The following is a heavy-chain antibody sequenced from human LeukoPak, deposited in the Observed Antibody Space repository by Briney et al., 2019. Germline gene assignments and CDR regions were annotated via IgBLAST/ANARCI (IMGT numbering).Heavy chain of an antibody. V-gene: IGHV4-59*01. CDR3: ARAGYSSSWYLVNWFDP. CDR1: GGYISSYY. J-gene: IGHJ5*02. CDR2: IYYSGST. Sequence: PSETLSLTCTVSGGYISSYYWSWIRQPPGKGLDSIGYIYYSGSTNYNPSLKSRVTISVDTSKNQFSLKLSSVTAADTAVYYCARAGYSSSWYLVNWFDPWGQGTLVTVSS. D-gene: IGHD6-13*01.